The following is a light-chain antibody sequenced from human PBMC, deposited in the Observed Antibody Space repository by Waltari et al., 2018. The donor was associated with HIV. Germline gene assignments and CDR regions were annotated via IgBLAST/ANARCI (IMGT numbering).Light chain of an antibody. CDR2: KVT. J-gene: IGLJ3*02. CDR1: DMPYNY. Sequence: SQLTQPPSVSVSPGQTAKITCPGDDMPYNYVYYYQQKPGQAPVLVMYKVTERPSGIPERFSGSMSGTTVTLTIMGVQPEDEADYYCQSADSDNTYNWVFGGGTKLTVL. V-gene: IGLV3-25*03. CDR3: QSADSDNTYNWV.